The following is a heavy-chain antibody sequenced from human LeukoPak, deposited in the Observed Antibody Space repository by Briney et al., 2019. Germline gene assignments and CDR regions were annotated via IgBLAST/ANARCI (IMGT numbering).Heavy chain of an antibody. D-gene: IGHD3-22*01. Sequence: GGSLRLSRTASGFSVSGNFMTWVRQAPGKGLEWISFIYAGGTTSYADSVKGRFTLSRNNSKNTIYLQLNSLRVEDTAVYYCARGRSRSSSGWYFDYWGQGTLVTVSS. J-gene: IGHJ4*02. CDR2: IYAGGTT. V-gene: IGHV3-53*01. CDR3: ARGRSRSSSGWYFDY. CDR1: GFSVSGNF.